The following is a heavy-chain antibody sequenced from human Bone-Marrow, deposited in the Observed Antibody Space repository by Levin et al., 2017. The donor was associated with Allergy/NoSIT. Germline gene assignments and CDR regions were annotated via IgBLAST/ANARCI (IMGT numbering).Heavy chain of an antibody. CDR1: GYIFTNYD. D-gene: IGHD2/OR15-2a*01. J-gene: IGHJ5*01. Sequence: WASVKVSCRASGYIFTNYDINWVRQAPGHGLEWLGWINPHSGETGYGQKFQGRLTLTRDTSTTTAYMDLASLTSDDTAVYFCARDTTAPTWFDSWGQGTLVTVSS. CDR2: INPHSGET. CDR3: ARDTTAPTWFDS. V-gene: IGHV1-8*02.